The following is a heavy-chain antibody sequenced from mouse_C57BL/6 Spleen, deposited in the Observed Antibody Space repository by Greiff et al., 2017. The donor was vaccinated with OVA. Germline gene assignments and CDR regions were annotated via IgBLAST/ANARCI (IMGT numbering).Heavy chain of an antibody. CDR3: ARGGFLLLRFYFDY. CDR1: GYTFTSYW. V-gene: IGHV1-69*01. J-gene: IGHJ2*01. CDR2: IDPSDSYT. Sequence: QVQLQQSGAELVMPGASVKLSCKASGYTFTSYWMHWVKQRPGQGLEWIGEIDPSDSYTNYNQKFKGKSTLTVDKSSSTAYMQLSSLTSEDSAVYYCARGGFLLLRFYFDYWGQGTTLTVSS. D-gene: IGHD1-1*01.